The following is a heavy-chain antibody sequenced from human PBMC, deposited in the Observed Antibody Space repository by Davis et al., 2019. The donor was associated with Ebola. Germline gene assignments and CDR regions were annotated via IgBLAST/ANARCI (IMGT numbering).Heavy chain of an antibody. V-gene: IGHV3-74*01. J-gene: IGHJ4*02. Sequence: GESLKISCAVSGFTFSNAWMHWVRQAPGKGLVWVSRINSDGSSTSYADSVKGRFTISRDNAKNTLYLQMNSLRAEDTAVYYCARVSSSWKWGQGTLVTVSS. CDR3: ARVSSSWK. CDR2: INSDGSST. D-gene: IGHD6-13*01. CDR1: GFTFSNAW.